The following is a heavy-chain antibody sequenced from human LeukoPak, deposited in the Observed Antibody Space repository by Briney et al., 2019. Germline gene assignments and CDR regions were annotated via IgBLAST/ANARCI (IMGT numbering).Heavy chain of an antibody. V-gene: IGHV3-23*01. CDR3: AKSNYASVYYYYGMDV. D-gene: IGHD4-11*01. CDR2: ISGSGGST. Sequence: PGGSLRLSCAASGFTFSSYAMSWVRQAPGKGLEWVSAISGSGGSTYYADSVKGRFTISRDNSKNTLYLQMNSLRAEDTAVYYCAKSNYASVYYYYGMDVWGRGTTVTVSS. CDR1: GFTFSSYA. J-gene: IGHJ6*02.